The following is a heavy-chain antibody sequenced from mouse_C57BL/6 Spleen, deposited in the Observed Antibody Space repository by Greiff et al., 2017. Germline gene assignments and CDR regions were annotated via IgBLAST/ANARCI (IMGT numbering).Heavy chain of an antibody. CDR2: IDPEDGDT. CDR3: TADDYHAMDD. CDR1: GFNIKDYY. J-gene: IGHJ4*01. Sequence: VQLQQSGAELVRPGASVKLSCTASGFNIKDYYMHWVKQRPEQGLEWIGSIDPEDGDTEYAPKFQGKATMTADTSSNTAYLQLSSLTAEDTAVYCGTADDYHAMDDWGQGTSVTVSS. V-gene: IGHV14-1*01.